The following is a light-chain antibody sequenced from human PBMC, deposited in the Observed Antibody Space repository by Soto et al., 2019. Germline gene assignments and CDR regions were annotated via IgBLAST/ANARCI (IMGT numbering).Light chain of an antibody. CDR2: SAS. Sequence: DIQMTQSPSSVSASVGDRVTITCRASQAIGSWLAWYQQKPGKAPKLLIYSASILETGVPSRFWGSTSGTDFTLNISSLQPEDFATYYCQQSNSFPLTFGGGTNVEIK. CDR3: QQSNSFPLT. V-gene: IGKV1-12*01. J-gene: IGKJ4*01. CDR1: QAIGSW.